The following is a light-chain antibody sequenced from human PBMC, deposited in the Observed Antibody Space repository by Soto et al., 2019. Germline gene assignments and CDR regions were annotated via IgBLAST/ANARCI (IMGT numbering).Light chain of an antibody. Sequence: DLQMTQSPSSLSASVGDRVTITCRASQSISSYLNWYQQKPGKAPKLLIYAASSLQSGVPSRFSGSGSGTDFTLTISSLQPEDFATYYCQQSYSTLFGQGTRLEIK. V-gene: IGKV1-39*01. CDR3: QQSYSTL. CDR2: AAS. CDR1: QSISSY. J-gene: IGKJ5*01.